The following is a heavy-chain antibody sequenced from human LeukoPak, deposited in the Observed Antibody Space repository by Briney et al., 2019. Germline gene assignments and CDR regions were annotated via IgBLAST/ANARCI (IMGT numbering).Heavy chain of an antibody. CDR2: IYSGGST. CDR3: ARDPPAVAANTYG. Sequence: GGSLRLSCAASGVTVGNNYMNWVRQAPGKGLEWVSLIYSGGSTHYADSVRGRFTISRDNSKNTLYLQMNSLRVDDTAVYYCARDPPAVAANTYGWGQGTLVTVSS. D-gene: IGHD6-6*01. J-gene: IGHJ4*02. V-gene: IGHV3-66*01. CDR1: GVTVGNNY.